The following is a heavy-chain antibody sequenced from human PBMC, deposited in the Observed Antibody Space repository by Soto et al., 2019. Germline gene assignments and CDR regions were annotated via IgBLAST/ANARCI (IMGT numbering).Heavy chain of an antibody. Sequence: HPGGSLRLSCAASGFNFAYYAMHWVRQAPGNGLEWVSVMSWDGVTTYYADSVKGRFTISRDNTKNSLYLQMNSLRPGDTALYFCAKDIYDFWSGYYTGLDYWGQGTLVTVSS. D-gene: IGHD3-3*01. J-gene: IGHJ4*02. V-gene: IGHV3-43D*03. CDR3: AKDIYDFWSGYYTGLDY. CDR1: GFNFAYYA. CDR2: MSWDGVTT.